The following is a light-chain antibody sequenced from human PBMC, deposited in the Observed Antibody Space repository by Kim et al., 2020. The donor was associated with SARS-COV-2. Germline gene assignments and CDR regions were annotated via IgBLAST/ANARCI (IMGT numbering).Light chain of an antibody. V-gene: IGLV3-21*04. CDR3: QVWDSGSDHPV. Sequence: SYELTQPPSVSVAPGQTARITCGGNNIGTKSVHWYQQKPGQAPVLVIYYDSDRPSGIPERFSGSNSGNTATLTISRVEAGDEADYYCQVWDSGSDHPVFGGGTKLPVL. J-gene: IGLJ2*01. CDR1: NIGTKS. CDR2: YDS.